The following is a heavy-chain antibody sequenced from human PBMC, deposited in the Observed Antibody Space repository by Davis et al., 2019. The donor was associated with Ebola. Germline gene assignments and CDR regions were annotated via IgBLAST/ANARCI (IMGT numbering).Heavy chain of an antibody. D-gene: IGHD6-19*01. Sequence: GGSLRLSCAASGFIVSDKYMSWVRQAPGKGLEWVSVIYRDGRTYHADSVKGRFTISRDNAKNSLFLQMNSLRDEDTAVYYCARDGYSNDWGDYWGQGTLVTVSS. CDR1: GFIVSDKY. CDR3: ARDGYSNDWGDY. V-gene: IGHV3-53*01. CDR2: IYRDGRT. J-gene: IGHJ4*02.